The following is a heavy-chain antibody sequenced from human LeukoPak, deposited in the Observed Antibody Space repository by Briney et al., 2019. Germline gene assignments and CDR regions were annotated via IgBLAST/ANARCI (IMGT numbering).Heavy chain of an antibody. CDR3: ARVDGHAHWFDP. V-gene: IGHV3-7*03. CDR1: GFTFR. CDR2: IKQDGRDK. Sequence: GGSLRLSCPASGFTFRMSWVRQAPGKGLEWVANIKQDGRDKYYVDSVKGRFTISRDNAKNSLYLQMNSLRAEDTAVYYCARVDGHAHWFDPWGQGTLVTVSS. J-gene: IGHJ5*02.